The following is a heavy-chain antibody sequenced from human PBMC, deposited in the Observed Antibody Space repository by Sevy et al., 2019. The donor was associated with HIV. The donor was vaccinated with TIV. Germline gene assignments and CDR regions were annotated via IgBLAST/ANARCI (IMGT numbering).Heavy chain of an antibody. Sequence: GGSLRLSCTASGFTFSNFGMHWVRQVPGKGLEWVTFIRDDGSDKYYVVSVKGRFTISRDDSKNTLYLQMDSLRAEDTAIYYCAKDLAGPGRRYFDYWGQGTLVTVSS. D-gene: IGHD6-13*01. CDR3: AKDLAGPGRRYFDY. J-gene: IGHJ4*02. CDR1: GFTFSNFG. CDR2: IRDDGSDK. V-gene: IGHV3-30*02.